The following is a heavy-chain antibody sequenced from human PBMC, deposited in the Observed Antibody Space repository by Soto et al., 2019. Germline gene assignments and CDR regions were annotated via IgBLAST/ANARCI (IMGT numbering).Heavy chain of an antibody. V-gene: IGHV1-69*01. CDR2: IVPVFGPA. CDR1: GGIFSSHS. Sequence: QVQLVQSGAEVKKPGSSVKVSCKASGGIFSSHSFSWVRQAPGQGLEWMGGIVPVFGPANYAQRFQGRITITEVESTTTADIGLSRLRSKATAVYYCALGGRIVGNTITNYYGMDVWGHGTTVTVSS. CDR3: ALGGRIVGNTITNYYGMDV. J-gene: IGHJ6*02. D-gene: IGHD1-26*01.